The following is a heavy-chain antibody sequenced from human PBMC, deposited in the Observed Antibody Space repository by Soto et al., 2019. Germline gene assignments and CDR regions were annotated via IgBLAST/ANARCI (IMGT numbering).Heavy chain of an antibody. V-gene: IGHV3-23*01. J-gene: IGHJ4*02. CDR1: GFSFSSNA. CDR3: AKANSGSSSSHTLDY. Sequence: EVQLLESGGGLVQPGGSLRLACAASGFSFSSNAMSWVRQAPGKGLEWVSAISASGAITYYADSVKGRCTIPRDTSKNTLYLQMNSLRAKDTTIYHCAKANSGSSSSHTLDYWGQGTLVTVSS. CDR2: ISASGAIT. D-gene: IGHD7-27*01.